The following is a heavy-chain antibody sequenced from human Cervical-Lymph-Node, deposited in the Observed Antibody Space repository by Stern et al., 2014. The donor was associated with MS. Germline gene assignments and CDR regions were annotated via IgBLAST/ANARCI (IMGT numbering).Heavy chain of an antibody. CDR3: ARDLGNGPQQLVRWFDP. CDR2: IIPIFGTA. D-gene: IGHD6-13*01. CDR1: GGTFSSYA. J-gene: IGHJ5*02. V-gene: IGHV1-69*12. Sequence: VQLVQSGAEVKKPGSSVKVSCKASGGTFSSYAISWVRQAPGQGLEWMGGIIPIFGTANYAQKFQGRVTITADESTSTAYMELSSLRSEDTAVYYCARDLGNGPQQLVRWFDPWGQGTLVTVSS.